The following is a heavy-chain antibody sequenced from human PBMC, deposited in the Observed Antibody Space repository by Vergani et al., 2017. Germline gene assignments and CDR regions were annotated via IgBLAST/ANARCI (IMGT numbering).Heavy chain of an antibody. CDR2: VEDSGYF. CDR1: GGSISGNY. J-gene: IGHJ4*02. V-gene: IGHV4-59*01. CDR3: ARSIVSRNPPDYFDN. Sequence: QLQLQESGPGLVRPSETLSLTCTVSGGSISGNYWNWIRQSPGEGLEWIGYVEDSGYFNYNPSLKTRVSMSSYTSNNQFSLMLSSVTVAATAVYYCARSIVSRNPPDYFDNWGQGTLVTVSS. D-gene: IGHD1-14*01.